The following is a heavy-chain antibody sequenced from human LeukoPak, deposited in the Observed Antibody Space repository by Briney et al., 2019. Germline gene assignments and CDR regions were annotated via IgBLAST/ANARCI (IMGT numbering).Heavy chain of an antibody. CDR2: IVVGSGNT. J-gene: IGHJ4*02. Sequence: EASVKVSCKASGFTFTSSAMQWVRLARGQHLEWIGWIVVGSGNTNYAQKFRERVTITRDMSTSTAYMELSSLRSEDTAVYYCAATGPGYSSSWQIFDYWGQGTLVTVSS. CDR1: GFTFTSSA. CDR3: AATGPGYSSSWQIFDY. D-gene: IGHD6-13*01. V-gene: IGHV1-58*02.